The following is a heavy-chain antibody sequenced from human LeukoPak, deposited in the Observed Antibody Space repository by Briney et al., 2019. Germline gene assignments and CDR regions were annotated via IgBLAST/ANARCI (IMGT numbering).Heavy chain of an antibody. D-gene: IGHD2-15*01. J-gene: IGHJ4*02. CDR3: AKDIYPRRVVVAATIDY. Sequence: HPGGSLRLSCAASGFTFDDYAMHWVRHAPGKGLEWVSGISWNSGTIGYADSVKGRFTISRDNAKNSLYLQMDSLRVDDMALYYCAKDIYPRRVVVAATIDYWGQGTLVTVSS. CDR1: GFTFDDYA. CDR2: ISWNSGTI. V-gene: IGHV3-9*03.